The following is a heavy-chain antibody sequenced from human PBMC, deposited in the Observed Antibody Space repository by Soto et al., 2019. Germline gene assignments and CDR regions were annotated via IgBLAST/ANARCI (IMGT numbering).Heavy chain of an antibody. V-gene: IGHV1-69*13. CDR1: GGTFGLNA. J-gene: IGHJ3*01. D-gene: IGHD6-19*01. CDR3: ARPQGSGWRFNALDF. Sequence: GALVKVSCKASGGTFGLNAINWVRQAPGQGLEWMGGIIPMFGTANHAQKFRDRIVITADESTNTAYLELNSLRYEDTAIYYCARPQGSGWRFNALDFWGQGTVVTASS. CDR2: IIPMFGTA.